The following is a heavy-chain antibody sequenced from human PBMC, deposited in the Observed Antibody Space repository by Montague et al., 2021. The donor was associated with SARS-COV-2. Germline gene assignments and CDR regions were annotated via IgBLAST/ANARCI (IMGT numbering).Heavy chain of an antibody. CDR1: GGSISSGGYY. Sequence: TLSLTCTVSGGSISSGGYYWSWIRQHPGKGLEWIGYIYYSGSTYYNPSLQSRVTISVDTSKNQFSLKLSFVTAADTAVYYCARATRSIVVLNWFDPWGQGTLVTVSS. D-gene: IGHD3-22*01. V-gene: IGHV4-31*03. CDR2: IYYSGST. CDR3: ARATRSIVVLNWFDP. J-gene: IGHJ5*02.